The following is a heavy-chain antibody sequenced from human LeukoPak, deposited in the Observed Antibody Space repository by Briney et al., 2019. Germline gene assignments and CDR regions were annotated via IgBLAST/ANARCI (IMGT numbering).Heavy chain of an antibody. D-gene: IGHD6-6*01. Sequence: GGSLRLSCTASGFTFSSYSMIWVRQAPGKGLEWVSSISSSSSSIYYADSLKGRFTISRDNAKNSLYLQMNSLRAEDTAVYYCARAPEEQLVWFDPWGQGTLVTVSS. CDR3: ARAPEEQLVWFDP. CDR2: ISSSSSSI. CDR1: GFTFSSYS. V-gene: IGHV3-21*01. J-gene: IGHJ5*02.